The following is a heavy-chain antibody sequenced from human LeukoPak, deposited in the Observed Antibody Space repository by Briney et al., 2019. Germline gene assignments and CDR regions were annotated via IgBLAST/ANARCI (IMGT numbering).Heavy chain of an antibody. J-gene: IGHJ4*01. Sequence: SVKVSCKASGGTSSSYAISWVRQATGQGLEWMGRIIPIFGTANYAQKFQGRVTITTDESTSTAYMELSSLRSEDTVEYYCATMFDCARRGDHRSVEPYHLGYWG. CDR2: IIPIFGTA. V-gene: IGHV1-69*05. CDR1: GGTSSSYA. D-gene: IGHD2-21*01. CDR3: ATMFDCARRGDHRSVEPYHLGY.